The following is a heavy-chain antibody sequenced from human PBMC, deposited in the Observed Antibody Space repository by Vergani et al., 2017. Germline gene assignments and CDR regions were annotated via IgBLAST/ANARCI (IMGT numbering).Heavy chain of an antibody. Sequence: EVQLLESGGGLVQPGGSLRLSCAASGFTFSSYAMSWVRQAPGKGLEWVSAISGSGGSTYYADSVKGRFTISRDNSKNTLYLQMNSLRAEDTAVYYCAKDPDIVVVPAAILSWFDPWGQGTLVTVSS. CDR3: AKDPDIVVVPAAILSWFDP. CDR2: ISGSGGST. V-gene: IGHV3-23*01. CDR1: GFTFSSYA. J-gene: IGHJ5*02. D-gene: IGHD2-2*01.